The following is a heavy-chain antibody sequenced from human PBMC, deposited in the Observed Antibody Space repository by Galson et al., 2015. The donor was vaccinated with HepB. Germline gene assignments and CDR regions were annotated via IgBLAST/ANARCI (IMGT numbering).Heavy chain of an antibody. D-gene: IGHD1-26*01. CDR2: ISYDGSNK. J-gene: IGHJ4*02. Sequence: SLRLSCAASGFTFSNYAMHWVRQAPGKGLEWLAVISYDGSNKHYADSVKGRFTISRDNSKNTLYLQMNSLRAEDTAVYYCARSGGYSGSYYVVYPDYWGQGTLVTVSS. V-gene: IGHV3-30-3*01. CDR3: ARSGGYSGSYYVVYPDY. CDR1: GFTFSNYA.